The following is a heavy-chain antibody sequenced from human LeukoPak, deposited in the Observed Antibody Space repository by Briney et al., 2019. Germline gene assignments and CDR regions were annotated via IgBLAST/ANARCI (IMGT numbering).Heavy chain of an antibody. CDR3: ARDPLGDYGDRRGYFDY. CDR1: GYTFTGYY. Sequence: ASVTVSCKATGYTFTGYYMHWVRQAPGQGLEWMGWINPNSGGINYAQKFQGRVTMARDTSISTAYMELSRLRSDDTAVYYCARDPLGDYGDRRGYFDYWGQGTLVTVSS. D-gene: IGHD4-17*01. CDR2: INPNSGGI. J-gene: IGHJ4*02. V-gene: IGHV1-2*02.